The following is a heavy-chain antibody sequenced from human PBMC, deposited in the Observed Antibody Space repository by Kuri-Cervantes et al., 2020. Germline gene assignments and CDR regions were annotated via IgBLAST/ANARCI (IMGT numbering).Heavy chain of an antibody. CDR2: IKSKTDGGTT. D-gene: IGHD6-19*01. Sequence: GGSLRLSCAASGFTFSNAWMSWVRQAPGKGLEWVGRIKSKTDGGTTDYAAPVKGRFTISSDGSKNTLYLQMNSLRAEDTAVYYCARCVAVAVLTYYYGMDVWGQGTTVTVSS. V-gene: IGHV3-15*01. CDR1: GFTFSNAW. J-gene: IGHJ6*02. CDR3: ARCVAVAVLTYYYGMDV.